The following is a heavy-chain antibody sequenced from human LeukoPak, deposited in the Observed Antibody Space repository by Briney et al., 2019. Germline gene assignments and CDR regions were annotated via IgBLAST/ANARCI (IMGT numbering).Heavy chain of an antibody. V-gene: IGHV4-39*07. CDR2: IYYSGST. D-gene: IGHD4-17*01. J-gene: IGHJ4*02. CDR3: ARGPTTVTRAFDY. Sequence: SETLSLTCTVSGGSISSSSYYWGWIRQPPGKGLEWIGSIYYSGSTYYNPSLKSRVTISVDTSKNQFSLKLSSVTAADTAVYYCARGPTTVTRAFDYWGQGTLVTVSS. CDR1: GGSISSSSYY.